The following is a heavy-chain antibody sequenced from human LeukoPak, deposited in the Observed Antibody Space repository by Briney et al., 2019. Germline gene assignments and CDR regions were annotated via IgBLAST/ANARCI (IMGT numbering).Heavy chain of an antibody. J-gene: IGHJ4*02. V-gene: IGHV3-48*04. Sequence: GGSLRLSCAASGSTFNRFAMHWVRQAPGKGLEWVSYISSSGSTIYYADSVKGRFTISRDNAKNSLYLQMNSLRAEDTAVYYCARDRRRDRVGYWGQGTLVTVSS. CDR1: GSTFNRFA. CDR3: ARDRRRDRVGY. CDR2: ISSSGSTI. D-gene: IGHD1-14*01.